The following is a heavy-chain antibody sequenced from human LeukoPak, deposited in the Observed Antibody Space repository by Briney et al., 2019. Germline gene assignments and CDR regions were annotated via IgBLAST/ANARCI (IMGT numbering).Heavy chain of an antibody. Sequence: SETLSLTCTVSGGPIITTNYFWGWLRQPPGKGLEWIGTVFYSGSTYYNPSLKSRVTISVDPSKNQFSLKLSSVTAADTAVYYCARKFVGIAARHFDYWGQGTLVTVSS. CDR3: ARKFVGIAARHFDY. V-gene: IGHV4-39*07. CDR1: GGPIITTNYF. CDR2: VFYSGST. J-gene: IGHJ4*02. D-gene: IGHD6-6*01.